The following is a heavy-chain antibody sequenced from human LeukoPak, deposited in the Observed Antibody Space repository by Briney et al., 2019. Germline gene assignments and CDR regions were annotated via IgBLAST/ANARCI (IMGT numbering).Heavy chain of an antibody. CDR3: AKSDCGVDCHLLDC. J-gene: IGHJ4*02. D-gene: IGHD2-21*02. CDR2: FGGSGGTI. V-gene: IGHV3-23*01. Sequence: PRGSLRLSCAASGFSFSTYAMSWVRQAPGKGLEWVSHFGGSGGTIYYADSVKGRFTISRDNSKNTLYLQMNNLRAEDTAVYYCAKSDCGVDCHLLDCWGQGTLVTVSS. CDR1: GFSFSTYA.